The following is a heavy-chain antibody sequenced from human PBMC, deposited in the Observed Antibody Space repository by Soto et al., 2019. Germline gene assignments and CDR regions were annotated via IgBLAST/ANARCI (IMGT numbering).Heavy chain of an antibody. CDR1: GGSISSSSYY. CDR3: ARHTYGSYYYYGMDV. D-gene: IGHD3-10*01. V-gene: IGHV4-39*01. CDR2: INHSGST. J-gene: IGHJ6*02. Sequence: SETLSLTCTVSGGSISSSSYYWGWIRQPPGKGLEWIGEINHSGSTNYNPSLKSRVTISVDTSKNQFSLKLSSVTAADTAVYYCARHTYGSYYYYGMDVWGQGTTVTVSS.